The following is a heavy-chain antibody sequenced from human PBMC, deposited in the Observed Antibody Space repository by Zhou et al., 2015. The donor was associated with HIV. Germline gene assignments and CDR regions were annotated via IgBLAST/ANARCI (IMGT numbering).Heavy chain of an antibody. J-gene: IGHJ4*02. Sequence: QVQLVQSGAEVKKPGSSVKVSCKASGGTFSSYTISWVRQAPGQGLEWMGRIIPILGIANYAQKFQGRVTITADKSTSTAYMELSSLRSEDTAVYYCARDYGGTRGGYYNRVYYFDYWGRGNPSVTVSS. CDR1: GGTFSSYT. CDR2: IIPILGIA. D-gene: IGHD3-9*01. V-gene: IGHV1-69*08. CDR3: ARDYGGTRGGYYNRVYYFDY.